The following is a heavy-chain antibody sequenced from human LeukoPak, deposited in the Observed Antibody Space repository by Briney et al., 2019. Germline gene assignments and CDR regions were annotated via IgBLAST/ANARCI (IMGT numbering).Heavy chain of an antibody. J-gene: IGHJ4*02. CDR2: IKQDGSEK. CDR3: ARGGGIVVVPAASFDY. CDR1: GFTFSSYW. Sequence: AGGSLRLSCAASGFTFSSYWMSWVRQAPGKGLEWVANIKQDGSEKYYVDSVKGRFTISRDNAKNSLYLQMNSLRAEDTAVYYCARGGGIVVVPAASFDYWGQGTLVTVSS. D-gene: IGHD2-2*01. V-gene: IGHV3-7*01.